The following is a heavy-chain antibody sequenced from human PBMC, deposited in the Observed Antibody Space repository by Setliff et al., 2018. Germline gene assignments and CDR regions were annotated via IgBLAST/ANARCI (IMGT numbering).Heavy chain of an antibody. D-gene: IGHD2-15*01. CDR1: GFTFSSYA. Sequence: LRLSCAASGFTFSSYATHWVRQAPGKGLEWVAVISYDGSNKYYADSVKGRFTISRDNSKNTLYLQMNSLRAEDTAIYYCAKIWGAYCTGNRCHSDPPHWDNWGQGTLVTVSS. CDR3: AKIWGAYCTGNRCHSDPPHWDN. V-gene: IGHV3-30-3*02. CDR2: ISYDGSNK. J-gene: IGHJ4*02.